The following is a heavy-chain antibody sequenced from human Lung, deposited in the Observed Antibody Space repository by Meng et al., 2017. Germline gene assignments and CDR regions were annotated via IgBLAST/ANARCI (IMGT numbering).Heavy chain of an antibody. CDR1: GYTFTNYA. J-gene: IGHJ4*02. CDR2: INAGNGNT. CDR3: ARSKSIAAAGGY. V-gene: IGHV1-3*01. Sequence: QGQLVQSGAEGKKAGAAGKGFCKASGYTFTNYAMHWVRQAPGQRLEWMGWINAGNGNTKYSQKFQGRVTITRDTSASTAYMELSSLRSEDTAVYYCARSKSIAAAGGYWGQGTLVTVSS. D-gene: IGHD6-13*01.